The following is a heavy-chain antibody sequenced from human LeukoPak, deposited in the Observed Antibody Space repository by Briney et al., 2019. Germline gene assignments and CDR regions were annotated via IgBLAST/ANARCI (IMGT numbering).Heavy chain of an antibody. D-gene: IGHD3-22*01. V-gene: IGHV1-24*01. J-gene: IGHJ4*02. CDR1: GYTLTELS. CDR3: ATLIPTYYYGSSGFDY. CDR2: FDPEDGET. Sequence: ASVKVSCKVSGYTLTELSMHWVRQAPGKGLEWMGGFDPEDGETIYAQKFQGRVTMTEDTSTDTAYMELSSLRSEDTAVYYCATLIPTYYYGSSGFDYWGQGTLVTVSS.